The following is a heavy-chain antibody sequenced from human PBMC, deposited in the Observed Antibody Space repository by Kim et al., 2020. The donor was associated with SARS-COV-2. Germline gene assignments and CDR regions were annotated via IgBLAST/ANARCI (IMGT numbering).Heavy chain of an antibody. J-gene: IGHJ6*02. Sequence: GGSLRLSCAASGFTFSSYAMHWVRQAPGKGLEWVALISYDGGNKYYADSVMGRFTISRDNSKNTLYLQMNSLRAEDTAVYYCARARGGSYYYGLDVWGPGTTVTVSS. CDR2: ISYDGGNK. V-gene: IGHV3-30*04. CDR3: ARARGGSYYYGLDV. D-gene: IGHD1-26*01. CDR1: GFTFSSYA.